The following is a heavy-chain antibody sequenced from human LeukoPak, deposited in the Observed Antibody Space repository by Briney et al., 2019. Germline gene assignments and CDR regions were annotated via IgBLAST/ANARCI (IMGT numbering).Heavy chain of an antibody. CDR2: ISSSSSYI. CDR1: GFTFSTHG. J-gene: IGHJ4*02. D-gene: IGHD6-13*01. CDR3: AREGSSLLDY. Sequence: KAGGSLRLSCVGSGFTFSTHGMNWVRQAPGKGLEWVSSISSSSSYIYYADSVKGRFTISRDNAKNSLYLQMNSLRAEDTAVYYCAREGSSLLDYWGQGTLVTVSS. V-gene: IGHV3-21*01.